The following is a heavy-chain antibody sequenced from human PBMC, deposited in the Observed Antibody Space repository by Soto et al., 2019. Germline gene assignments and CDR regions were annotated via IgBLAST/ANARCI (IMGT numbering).Heavy chain of an antibody. Sequence: SETLSLTCTVSGDSISSSAYYWGWIRQPPGKGLEWIGSTYYSRTTYYNPSLKSRVIISVNTSKIHFSLNLSSVTAADTAVYYCARQATANYGDYYFDYWGQGTLVTVSS. D-gene: IGHD4-17*01. CDR2: TYYSRTT. CDR3: ARQATANYGDYYFDY. V-gene: IGHV4-39*01. CDR1: GDSISSSAYY. J-gene: IGHJ4*02.